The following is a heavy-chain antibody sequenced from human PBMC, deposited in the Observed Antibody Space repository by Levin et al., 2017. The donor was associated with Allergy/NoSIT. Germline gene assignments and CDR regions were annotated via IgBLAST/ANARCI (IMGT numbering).Heavy chain of an antibody. CDR1: GITFSNAW. D-gene: IGHD6-13*01. Sequence: SCAASGITFSNAWMSWARQAPGKGLEWVGRIKNKADGATTEYAAPVKGRFTISRVDSKNTLYLQMNSLKTEDTAVYFCTTYSSSWYYFDYWGQGTLVTVSS. CDR3: TTYSSSWYYFDY. J-gene: IGHJ4*02. CDR2: IKNKADGATT. V-gene: IGHV3-15*01.